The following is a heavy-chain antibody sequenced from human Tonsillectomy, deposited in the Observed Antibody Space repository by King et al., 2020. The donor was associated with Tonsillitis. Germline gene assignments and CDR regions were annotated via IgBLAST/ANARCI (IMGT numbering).Heavy chain of an antibody. J-gene: IGHJ4*02. V-gene: IGHV4-39*07. CDR3: ARVRNGAAGYFDY. CDR2: IHYTGGT. Sequence: QLQESGPGLVKPSETQSLTCTVSGGSISSSGYYWGWVRQPPGKGLEWIGSIHYTGGTYYNPSLRSRVTLSVDTSKNQFSLMLSSVTAADTAVYYCARVRNGAAGYFDYWGQGTLVTVSS. D-gene: IGHD6-19*01. CDR1: GGSISSSGYY.